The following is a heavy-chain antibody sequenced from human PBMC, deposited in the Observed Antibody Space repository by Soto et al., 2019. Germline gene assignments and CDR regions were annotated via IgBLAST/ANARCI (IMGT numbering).Heavy chain of an antibody. V-gene: IGHV3-21*01. CDR3: ARESEDLTSNFDY. CDR1: GFTFTRYS. CDR2: ISSTTNYI. Sequence: GGSLRLSCAASGFTFTRYSMNWVRQAPGKGLEWVSSISSTTNYIYYADSMKGRFTVSRDNAKNSVYLEMNSLSAEDTAVYYCARESEDLTSNFDYWGQGTLVTVSS. J-gene: IGHJ4*02.